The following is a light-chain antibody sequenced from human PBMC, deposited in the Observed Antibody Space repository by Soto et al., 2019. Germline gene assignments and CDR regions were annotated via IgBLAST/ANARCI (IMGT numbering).Light chain of an antibody. CDR2: DAS. V-gene: IGKV1D-13*01. CDR3: QQFNNYPSIT. Sequence: AIQLTQSPSSLSASVGDRVTITCRAGQGISSALAWYQQKPGKAPKLLIYDASSLESGVPSRFSGSGSGTDFTLTISSLQPEDFATYYCQQFNNYPSITFGQGTRLEIK. J-gene: IGKJ5*01. CDR1: QGISSA.